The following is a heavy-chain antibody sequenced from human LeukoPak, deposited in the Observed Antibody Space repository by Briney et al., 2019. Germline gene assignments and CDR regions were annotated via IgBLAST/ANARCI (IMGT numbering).Heavy chain of an antibody. D-gene: IGHD2-2*02. J-gene: IGHJ5*02. CDR2: IYYSGST. Sequence: SETLSLTCTVYGGSFSGYYWGWIRQPPGKGLEWIGSIYYSGSTYYNPSLKSRVTISVDTSKNQFSLKLSSVTAADTAVYYCASVVPAAIGWFDPWGQGTLVTVSS. CDR1: GGSFSGYY. CDR3: ASVVPAAIGWFDP. V-gene: IGHV4-39*07.